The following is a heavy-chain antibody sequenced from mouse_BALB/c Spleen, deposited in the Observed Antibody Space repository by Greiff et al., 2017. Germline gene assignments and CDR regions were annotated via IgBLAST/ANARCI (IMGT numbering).Heavy chain of an antibody. J-gene: IGHJ4*01. CDR1: GFSLSRYS. Sequence: VKVVESGPGLVAPSQSLSITCTVSGFSLSRYSVHWVRQPPGKGLEWLGMIWGGGSTDYNSALKSRLSISKDNSKSQVFLKMNSLQTDDTAMYYCARISLITTAHYYAMDYWGQGTSVTVSS. CDR3: ARISLITTAHYYAMDY. D-gene: IGHD1-2*01. V-gene: IGHV2-6-4*01. CDR2: IWGGGST.